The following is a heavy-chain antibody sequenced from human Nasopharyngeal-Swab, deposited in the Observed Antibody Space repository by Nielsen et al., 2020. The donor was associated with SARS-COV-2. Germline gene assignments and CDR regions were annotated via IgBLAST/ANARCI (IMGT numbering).Heavy chain of an antibody. CDR1: GFTFSSYA. CDR2: ISGSGGST. V-gene: IGHV3-23*01. CDR3: AKYYGDYPYYYYHMDV. Sequence: GESLKISCAASGFTFSSYAMSWVRQAPGKGLEWVSAISGSGGSTYYADSVKGRFTISRDNSKNTLYLQMNSLRAEDTAVYYCAKYYGDYPYYYYHMDVWGKGTTVPSP. D-gene: IGHD4-17*01. J-gene: IGHJ6*03.